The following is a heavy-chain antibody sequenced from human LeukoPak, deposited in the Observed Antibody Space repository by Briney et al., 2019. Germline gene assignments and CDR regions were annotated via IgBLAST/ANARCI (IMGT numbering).Heavy chain of an antibody. J-gene: IGHJ5*02. CDR1: GFTFSSYA. CDR2: ISYDGGNK. CDR3: ARGDDYGDYVFGP. D-gene: IGHD4-17*01. V-gene: IGHV3-30-3*01. Sequence: PGGSLRLSCAASGFTFSSYAMHWVRQAPGKGLEWVAVISYDGGNKYYADSVKGRFTISRDNSKNTLYPQMNSLRAGDTAVYYCARGDDYGDYVFGPWGQGTLVTVSS.